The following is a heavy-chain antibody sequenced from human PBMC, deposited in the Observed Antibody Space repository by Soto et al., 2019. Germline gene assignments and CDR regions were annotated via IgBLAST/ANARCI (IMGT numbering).Heavy chain of an antibody. CDR2: ISWNSGSI. CDR3: ARAPLGYCGGGSCPPNGMDV. CDR1: GFTFDDYA. Sequence: GGSLRLSCAASGFTFDDYAMHWVRQAPGKGLEWVSGISWNSGSIGYADSVKGRFTISRDNAKNSLYLQMNSLRAEDTALYYCARAPLGYCGGGSCPPNGMDVWGQGTTVTVSS. J-gene: IGHJ6*02. V-gene: IGHV3-9*01. D-gene: IGHD2-15*01.